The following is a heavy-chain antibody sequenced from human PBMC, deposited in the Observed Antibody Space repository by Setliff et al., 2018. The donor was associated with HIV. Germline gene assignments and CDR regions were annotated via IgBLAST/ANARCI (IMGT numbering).Heavy chain of an antibody. J-gene: IGHJ4*02. CDR1: GGSISSYY. Sequence: SETLSLTCTVSGGSISSYYWSWIRQPPGKGLEWIGYIYYSGSTNYNPSLKSRVTISVDTTKNQFSLKLSSVTAADTAVYYCARTGIQLWSYYYFDYWGQGTLVTV. CDR2: IYYSGST. D-gene: IGHD5-18*01. CDR3: ARTGIQLWSYYYFDY. V-gene: IGHV4-59*01.